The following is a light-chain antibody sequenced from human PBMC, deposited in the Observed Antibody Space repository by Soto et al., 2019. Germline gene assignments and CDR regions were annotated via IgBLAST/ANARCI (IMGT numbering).Light chain of an antibody. CDR2: GNN. CDR1: SSNIGSTS. Sequence: QSVLTQPPSASGTPGQRVTISCSGSSSNIGSTSVNWYQHLPGTAPKLIIYGNNQRPSGVPDRFSGSTSGTSASLAISGLRSEDESDYYCATWDDSLNGYVFGTGTKLTVL. V-gene: IGLV1-44*01. J-gene: IGLJ1*01. CDR3: ATWDDSLNGYV.